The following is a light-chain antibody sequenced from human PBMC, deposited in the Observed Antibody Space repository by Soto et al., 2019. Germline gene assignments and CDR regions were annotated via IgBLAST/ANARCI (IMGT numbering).Light chain of an antibody. Sequence: IRMTESPYTLSGSVGDRVTITCRASQTISSWLAWYQQKPGKAPKLLIYKASTLKSGVPSRFSGSGSGTEFTLTISSLQPDDFAVYYCQQYGSSPLTFGGVTNV. V-gene: IGKV1-5*03. CDR2: KAS. CDR3: QQYGSSPLT. CDR1: QTISSW. J-gene: IGKJ4*01.